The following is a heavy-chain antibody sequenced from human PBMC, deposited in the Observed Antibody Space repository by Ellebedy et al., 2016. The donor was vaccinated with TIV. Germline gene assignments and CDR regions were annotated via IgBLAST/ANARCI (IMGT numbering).Heavy chain of an antibody. CDR3: ARDEPGTAAPDAFDI. J-gene: IGHJ3*02. V-gene: IGHV3-33*01. CDR1: GFTFSRYG. Sequence: PGGSLRLSCTASGFTFSRYGMHWVRQAPGKGLEWVAVIWYDGSNKYYADSVKGRFTISRDNSKNTLYLQMTSLRAEDTAVYYCARDEPGTAAPDAFDIWGQGTMVTVSS. CDR2: IWYDGSNK. D-gene: IGHD6-25*01.